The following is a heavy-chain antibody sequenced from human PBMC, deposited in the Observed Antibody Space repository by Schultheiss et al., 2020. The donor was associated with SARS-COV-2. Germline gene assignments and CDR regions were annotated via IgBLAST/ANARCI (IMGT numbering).Heavy chain of an antibody. Sequence: GGSLRLSCVASGFSFNTYWMHWVRQVPGKGLVWVSSIISSGSIHYADSVKGRFTISRDNVKKSLYLQMNSLRAEDTAVYYCAKGMDTAMVFDPWGQGTLVTVSS. V-gene: IGHV3-69-1*01. CDR1: GFSFNTYW. J-gene: IGHJ5*02. CDR3: AKGMDTAMVFDP. D-gene: IGHD5-18*01. CDR2: IISSGSI.